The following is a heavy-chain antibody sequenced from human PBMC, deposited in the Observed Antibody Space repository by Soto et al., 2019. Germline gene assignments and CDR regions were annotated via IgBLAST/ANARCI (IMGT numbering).Heavy chain of an antibody. CDR2: INSDASHT. CDR1: GFTFSTYW. D-gene: IGHD2-21*01. V-gene: IGHV3-74*01. J-gene: IGHJ4*02. CDR3: ASEAAYGLWFAGGYFHI. Sequence: GVSLRLSCAASGFTFSTYWMHWIRQVPGKGLEWVSRINSDASHTYYADSVKGRFTISRDNAEDSLALHMNSLRAEDTGVYFCASEAAYGLWFAGGYFHICGQGTQVTVSA.